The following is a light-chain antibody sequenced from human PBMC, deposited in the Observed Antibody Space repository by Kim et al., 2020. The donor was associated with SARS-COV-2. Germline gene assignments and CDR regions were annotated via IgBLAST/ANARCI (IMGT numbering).Light chain of an antibody. V-gene: IGKV4-1*01. Sequence: DIVMTQSPDSLAVSLGERATINCKSSQSVLYSSNNKNYLAWYQQKPGQPPKLLIYWASTRESGVPDRFSGSGSGTDFTLTISSLQAEDVAVYYCQQYYSTPYTFGQGTNLDI. CDR1: QSVLYSSNNKNY. CDR2: WAS. J-gene: IGKJ2*01. CDR3: QQYYSTPYT.